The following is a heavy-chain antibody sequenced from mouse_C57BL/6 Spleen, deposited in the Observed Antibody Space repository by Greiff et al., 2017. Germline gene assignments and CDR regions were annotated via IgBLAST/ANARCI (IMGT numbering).Heavy chain of an antibody. V-gene: IGHV1-64*01. J-gene: IGHJ2*01. Sequence: QVQLQQPGAELVKPGASVKLSCKASGYTFTSYWMHWVKQRPGPGLEWIGMIHPNSGSTNYNEKFKSKATLTVDKSSSTAYMQLSSLTSEDSAVYYCARPTVVAPLDYWGQGTTLTVSS. CDR1: GYTFTSYW. CDR3: ARPTVVAPLDY. D-gene: IGHD1-1*01. CDR2: IHPNSGST.